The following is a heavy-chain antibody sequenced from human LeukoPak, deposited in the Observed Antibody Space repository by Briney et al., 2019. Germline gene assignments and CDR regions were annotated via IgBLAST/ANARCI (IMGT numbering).Heavy chain of an antibody. J-gene: IGHJ5*02. CDR2: IYYSGGT. CDR3: ARVRYYGSGSLSWFDP. Sequence: SWVRQAPGKGLEWIGYIYYSGGTYYKPSLKSRVTISVDTSKNQFSPKLSSVTAADTAVYYCARVRYYGSGSLSWFDPWGQGTLVTVSS. V-gene: IGHV4-31*02. D-gene: IGHD3-10*01.